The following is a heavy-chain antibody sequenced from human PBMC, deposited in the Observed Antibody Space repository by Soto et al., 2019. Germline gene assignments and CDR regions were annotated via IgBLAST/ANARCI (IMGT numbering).Heavy chain of an antibody. Sequence: GGSLRLSCAASGFTFSSYGMHWVRQAPGKGLEWVAVISYDGSNKYYADSVKGRFTISRDNSKNTLYLQMNSLRAEDTAVYYCAKDKRYSGSRPLFDYWGQGTLVTVSS. CDR3: AKDKRYSGSRPLFDY. J-gene: IGHJ4*02. CDR2: ISYDGSNK. D-gene: IGHD3-10*01. V-gene: IGHV3-30*18. CDR1: GFTFSSYG.